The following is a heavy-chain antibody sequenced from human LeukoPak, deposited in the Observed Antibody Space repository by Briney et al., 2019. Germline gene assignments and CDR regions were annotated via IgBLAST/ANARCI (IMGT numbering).Heavy chain of an antibody. D-gene: IGHD1-1*01. V-gene: IGHV3-23*01. CDR2: ISGSGGST. J-gene: IGHJ2*01. CDR1: GFTFSSYA. Sequence: GGSLRLSCAASGFTFSSYAMSWVRQAPGKGLEWVSAISGSGGSTYYADSVKGRFTISRDNSKNTLYLQMNNLRDDDTAVYYCVKEPKLSDWFFDLWGRGTLVTVSS. CDR3: VKEPKLSDWFFDL.